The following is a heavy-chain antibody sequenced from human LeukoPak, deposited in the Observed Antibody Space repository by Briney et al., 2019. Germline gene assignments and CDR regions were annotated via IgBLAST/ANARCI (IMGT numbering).Heavy chain of an antibody. CDR2: IIPIFGTA. CDR3: ARGPYSSSWYYYYYYMDV. D-gene: IGHD6-13*01. V-gene: IGHV1-69*13. CDR1: GGTFSSYA. Sequence: SVKVSCKASGGTFSSYAISWVRQAPGQGLEWMGGIIPIFGTANYAQKFQGRVTITADESTSTAYMELSSLRSEDTAVYYCARGPYSSSWYYYYYYMDVWGKGTTVTISS. J-gene: IGHJ6*03.